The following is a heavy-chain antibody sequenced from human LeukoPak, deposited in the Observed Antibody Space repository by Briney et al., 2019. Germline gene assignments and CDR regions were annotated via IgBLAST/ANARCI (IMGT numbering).Heavy chain of an antibody. J-gene: IGHJ4*02. D-gene: IGHD6-19*01. CDR2: FDPEDGET. CDR3: ALMNGYSSGWYRDY. V-gene: IGHV1-24*01. CDR1: GYTLTELS. Sequence: GASVKASCKVSGYTLTELSMHWVRQAPGKGLEWMGGFDPEDGETIYAQKFQGRVTMTEDTSTDTAYMELSSLRSEDTAVYYCALMNGYSSGWYRDYWGQGTLVTVSS.